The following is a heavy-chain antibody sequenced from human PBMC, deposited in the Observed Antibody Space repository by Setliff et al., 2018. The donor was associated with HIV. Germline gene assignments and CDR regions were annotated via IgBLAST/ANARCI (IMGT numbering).Heavy chain of an antibody. V-gene: IGHV4-39*01. CDR3: ARLAGQRTIAAADYFFDF. Sequence: SETLSLTCTVSGDSISSSGYWWGWIRQPPGKGLEWIGIGSYSGSTYYNPSLKSRVTLFLDSSKNQFSLTLNSLTAADTAVYYCARLAGQRTIAAADYFFDFWGQGALVTVS. D-gene: IGHD6-13*01. CDR2: GSYSGST. CDR1: GDSISSSGYW. J-gene: IGHJ4*02.